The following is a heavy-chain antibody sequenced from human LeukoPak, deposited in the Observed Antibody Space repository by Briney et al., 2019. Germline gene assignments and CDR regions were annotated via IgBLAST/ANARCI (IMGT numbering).Heavy chain of an antibody. Sequence: GGSLRLSCKASGFTFHNYAMTWVRQAPGKGLDWVSTVSGTGTSTFYADSVKVRATISRDNSKNMLYLQMSSLRAEDTAMYYCAKGYYDSHRGFFEYWGLGTVITVSS. CDR3: AKGYYDSHRGFFEY. J-gene: IGHJ4*02. CDR2: VSGTGTST. CDR1: GFTFHNYA. D-gene: IGHD3-3*01. V-gene: IGHV3-23*01.